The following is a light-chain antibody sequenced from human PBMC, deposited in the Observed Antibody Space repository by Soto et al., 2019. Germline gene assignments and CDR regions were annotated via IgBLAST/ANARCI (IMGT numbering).Light chain of an antibody. V-gene: IGKV1-39*01. J-gene: IGKJ1*01. Sequence: DIQMTQSPSSLSASVGDRVTITCRASQSISSYLNWYQQKPGKAPKLLIYGASSLQSGVPSRFSGSGSGTDFTLTISSLQPEDFATYSCQQSFSAPWTFGQGTKVEIK. CDR3: QQSFSAPWT. CDR2: GAS. CDR1: QSISSY.